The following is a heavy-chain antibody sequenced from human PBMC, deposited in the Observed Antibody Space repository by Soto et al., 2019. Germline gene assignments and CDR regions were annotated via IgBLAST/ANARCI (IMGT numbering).Heavy chain of an antibody. CDR2: VYYSGSA. J-gene: IGHJ5*01. CDR3: ARTNWNDNWFDS. V-gene: IGHV4-59*02. D-gene: IGHD1-20*01. Sequence: SETLSLTCTVSGGSVSSYYWNWIRQPPGKGLEWIGYVYYSGSATYNPSLKSRVTISVDTAKDQFSLKLRSVTAADTAVYYCARTNWNDNWFDSWGQGTLVTVSS. CDR1: GGSVSSYY.